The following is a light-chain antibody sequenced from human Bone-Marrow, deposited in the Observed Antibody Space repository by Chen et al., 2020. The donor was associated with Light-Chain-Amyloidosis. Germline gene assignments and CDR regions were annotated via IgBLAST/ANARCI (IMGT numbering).Light chain of an antibody. CDR2: WAS. V-gene: IGKV4-1*01. CDR1: QSLLHISNHKNY. Sequence: DIVMTQSPDSLPVSLGERATINCKSSQSLLHISNHKNYLAWYQQNPGQPPKLLIYWASTRESGVPDRFSGSGSGTDVTLIISSLQAEDVALYYFQQDYGSPRPFGQGAKLEIK. CDR3: QQDYGSPRP. J-gene: IGKJ1*01.